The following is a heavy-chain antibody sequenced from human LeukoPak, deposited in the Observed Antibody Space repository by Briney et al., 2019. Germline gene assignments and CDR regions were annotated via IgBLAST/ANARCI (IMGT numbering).Heavy chain of an antibody. CDR2: ISGSGGST. CDR3: ARKPEYGDYVGGWFDP. J-gene: IGHJ5*02. D-gene: IGHD4-17*01. CDR1: GFTFSSYA. V-gene: IGHV3-23*01. Sequence: PGGSLRLSCAASGFTFSSYAMSWVRQAPGKGLEWVSAISGSGGSTYYADSVKGRFTISRDNSKNTLYLQMNSLRAEDTAVYYCARKPEYGDYVGGWFDPWGQGTLVTVSS.